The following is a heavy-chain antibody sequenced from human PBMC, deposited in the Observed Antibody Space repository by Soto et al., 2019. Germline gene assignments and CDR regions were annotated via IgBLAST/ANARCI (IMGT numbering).Heavy chain of an antibody. CDR1: GYTFTNYG. CDR2: ISAHNGNT. J-gene: IGHJ4*02. D-gene: IGHD7-27*01. CDR3: ARDQGANLDFDY. Sequence: QVQLVQSGAEVKKPGASVKVSCKASGYTFTNYGISWVRQAPGQGLEWMGWISAHNGNTKYAQKLQGRATMTTDTPTSTAYMDLRSLRSDDTAVYYCARDQGANLDFDYWGQGTLVTVSS. V-gene: IGHV1-18*01.